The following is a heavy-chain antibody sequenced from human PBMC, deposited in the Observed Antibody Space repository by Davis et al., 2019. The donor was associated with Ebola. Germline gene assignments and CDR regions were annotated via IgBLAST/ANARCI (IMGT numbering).Heavy chain of an antibody. CDR1: GFTVSSNY. V-gene: IGHV3-53*01. Sequence: GESLKISCAASGFTVSSNYMSWVRQAPGKGLEWVSTIYSGGSTYYADSVKGRFTISIDNSKNTLYLQMNSLRAEDTAVYYCARKLNIVASYYYYGMDVWGQGTTVTVSS. J-gene: IGHJ6*02. D-gene: IGHD5-12*01. CDR2: IYSGGST. CDR3: ARKLNIVASYYYYGMDV.